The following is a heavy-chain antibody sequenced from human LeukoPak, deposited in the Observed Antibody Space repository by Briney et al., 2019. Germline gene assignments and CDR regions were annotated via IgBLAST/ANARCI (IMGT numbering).Heavy chain of an antibody. D-gene: IGHD3-3*01. CDR3: ARVLLWTGVASGFDY. V-gene: IGHV3-30*04. CDR2: ISYDGSNK. Sequence: PGRSLRLSCAASGFTFSSYAMHWVRQAPGKGLEWVAVISYDGSNKYYADSVKGRFTISRDNSKNTLYLQMNSLRAEDTAVYYCARVLLWTGVASGFDYWGQGTLVTVSS. CDR1: GFTFSSYA. J-gene: IGHJ4*02.